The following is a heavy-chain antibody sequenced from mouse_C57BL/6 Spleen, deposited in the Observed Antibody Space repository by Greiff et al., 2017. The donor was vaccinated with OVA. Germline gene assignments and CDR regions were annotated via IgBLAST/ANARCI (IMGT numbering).Heavy chain of an antibody. CDR1: GYAFSSSW. J-gene: IGHJ4*01. Sequence: VQLQQSGPELVKPGASVKISCKASGYAFSSSWMNWVKQRPGKGLEWIGRIYPGDGDTNYNGKFKGKATLTAAKSSSTAYMQLSSLTSEDSAVYFCARSGLYYGLFFYAMDYWGQGTSVTVSS. D-gene: IGHD2-1*01. CDR3: ARSGLYYGLFFYAMDY. CDR2: IYPGDGDT. V-gene: IGHV1-82*01.